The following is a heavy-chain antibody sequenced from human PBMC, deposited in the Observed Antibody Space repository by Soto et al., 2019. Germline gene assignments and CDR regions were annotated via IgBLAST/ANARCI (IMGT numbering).Heavy chain of an antibody. CDR3: ASGNAWEALLAY. Sequence: QVQLQESGPGLVKPSQTLSLTCTVSGASVNSGGYYWSWIRQLPGKGLEWIGYIYFSGSTYYNPSLERRITISLDTSQNQFSLKLSSVTAADTAVYYCASGNAWEALLAYWGQGTLVTVSS. D-gene: IGHD1-26*01. CDR2: IYFSGST. J-gene: IGHJ4*02. CDR1: GASVNSGGYY. V-gene: IGHV4-31*03.